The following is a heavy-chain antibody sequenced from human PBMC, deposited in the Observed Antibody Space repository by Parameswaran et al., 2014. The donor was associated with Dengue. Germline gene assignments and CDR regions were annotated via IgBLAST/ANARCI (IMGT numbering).Heavy chain of an antibody. V-gene: IGHV4-34*01. CDR2: INHSGST. CDR3: ARRSPSVIVVVTDTYNWFDP. J-gene: IGHJ5*02. Sequence: RWIRQPPGKGLEWIGEINHSGSTNYNPSLKSRVTISVDTSKNQFSLKLSSVTAADTAVYYCARRSPSVIVVVTDTYNWFDPWGQGTLVTVSS. D-gene: IGHD3-22*01.